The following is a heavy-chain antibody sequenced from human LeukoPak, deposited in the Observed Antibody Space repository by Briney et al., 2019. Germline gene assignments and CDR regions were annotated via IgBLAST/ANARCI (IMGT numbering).Heavy chain of an antibody. V-gene: IGHV1-8*01. J-gene: IGHJ6*02. CDR1: GYTFTSYD. D-gene: IGHD2-2*01. Sequence: ASVKVSCMASGYTFTSYDINWVRQATGQGLEWMGWMNPNSGNTGYAQKFQGRVTMTRNTSISTAYMELSSLRSEDTAVYYCARGRIPMDCSSTSCYFIDYGMDVWGQGTTVTVSS. CDR2: MNPNSGNT. CDR3: ARGRIPMDCSSTSCYFIDYGMDV.